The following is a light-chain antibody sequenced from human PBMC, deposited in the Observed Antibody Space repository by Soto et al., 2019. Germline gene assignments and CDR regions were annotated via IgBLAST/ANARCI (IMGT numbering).Light chain of an antibody. V-gene: IGKV1-5*01. CDR1: QSIRSW. CDR2: DAS. Sequence: DIQMAQSPSTLSASVGDRVIITCRASQSIRSWLAWYQQKPGKAPKLLIFDASTLESGVPSRFSGSGSGTEFTLTISSLQPDDFATYYCQQYHDLWTFGQGTKVEI. CDR3: QQYHDLWT. J-gene: IGKJ1*01.